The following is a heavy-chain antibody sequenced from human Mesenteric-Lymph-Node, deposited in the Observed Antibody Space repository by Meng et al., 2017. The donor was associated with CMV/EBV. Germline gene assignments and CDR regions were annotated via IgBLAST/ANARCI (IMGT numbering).Heavy chain of an antibody. CDR2: MNPNSGDT. J-gene: IGHJ5*02. D-gene: IGHD2-2*01. CDR1: GYTFTGYY. Sequence: ASVKVSCKASGYTFTGYYMHWVRQAPGQGLEWMGWMNPNSGDTGYAQKFQGRVTMTRNTSISTAYMELSSLRSEDTAVYYCSRHVSSTSRFDPWGQGTLVTVSS. CDR3: SRHVSSTSRFDP. V-gene: IGHV1-8*02.